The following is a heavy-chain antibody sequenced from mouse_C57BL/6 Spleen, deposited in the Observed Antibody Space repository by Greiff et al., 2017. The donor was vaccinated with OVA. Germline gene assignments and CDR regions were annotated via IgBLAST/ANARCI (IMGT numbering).Heavy chain of an antibody. J-gene: IGHJ2*01. CDR1: GYTFTDYN. CDR2: INPNNGGT. CDR3: ARSNYGSSYYFDY. V-gene: IGHV1-22*01. D-gene: IGHD1-1*01. Sequence: EVQLVESGPELVKPGASVKMSCKASGYTFTDYNMHWVKQSHGKSLEWIGYINPNNGGTSYNQKFKGKATLTVNKSSSTAYMELRSLTSEDSAVYDCARSNYGSSYYFDYWGQGTTRTVSS.